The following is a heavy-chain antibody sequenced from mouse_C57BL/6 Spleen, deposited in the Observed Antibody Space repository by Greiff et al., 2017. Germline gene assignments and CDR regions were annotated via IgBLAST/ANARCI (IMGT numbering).Heavy chain of an antibody. V-gene: IGHV5-17*01. CDR2: ISSGSSTI. D-gene: IGHD2-12*01. CDR3: ARGSYDWFAY. CDR1: GFTFSDYG. Sequence: EVNVVESGGGLVKPGGSLKLSCAASGFTFSDYGMHWVRQAPEKGLEWVAYISSGSSTIYYADTVKGRFTISRDNAKNTLFLQMTSLRSEDTAMYYCARGSYDWFAYWGQGTLVTVSA. J-gene: IGHJ3*01.